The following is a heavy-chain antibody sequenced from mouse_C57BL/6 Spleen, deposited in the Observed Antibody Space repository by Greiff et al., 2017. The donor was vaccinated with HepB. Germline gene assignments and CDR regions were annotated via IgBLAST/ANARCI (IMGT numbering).Heavy chain of an antibody. V-gene: IGHV10-1*01. CDR3: ASSLDWYFDV. CDR2: IRSKSNNYAT. D-gene: IGHD6-1*01. CDR1: GFSFNTYA. Sequence: EVKLMESGGGLVQPKGSLKLSCAASGFSFNTYAMNWVRQAPGKGLEWVARIRSKSNNYATYYADSVKDRFTISRDDSESMLYLQMNNLKTEDTAMYYCASSLDWYFDVWGTGTTVTVSS. J-gene: IGHJ1*03.